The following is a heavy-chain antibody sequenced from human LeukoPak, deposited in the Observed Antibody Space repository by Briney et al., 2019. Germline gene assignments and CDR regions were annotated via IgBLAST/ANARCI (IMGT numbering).Heavy chain of an antibody. Sequence: GGSLRLSCAASGFTFSRSWMSWVRQAPGKGLEWVANIKEDGSQRNYVDSVKGRFTISRDNAMNSVFLQMISLRAEATAVYYCARDRGYNSFDYWGQGTLVTVSS. CDR2: IKEDGSQR. CDR1: GFTFSRSW. V-gene: IGHV3-7*01. CDR3: ARDRGYNSFDY. D-gene: IGHD6-13*01. J-gene: IGHJ4*02.